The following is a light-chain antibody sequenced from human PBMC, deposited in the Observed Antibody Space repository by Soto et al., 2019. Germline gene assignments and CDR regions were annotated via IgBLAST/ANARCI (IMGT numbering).Light chain of an antibody. CDR1: SSDVGSYNR. CDR3: SSYTSSSTL. Sequence: QSALSQPASVSGSPGQSITISCTGTSSDVGSYNRVSWYQQHPGKAPRVMIYEGSRRPSGVSDRFSGSKSGNTASLTISGLQAEDEADYYCSSYTSSSTLFGGGTKLTVL. J-gene: IGLJ2*01. V-gene: IGLV2-14*02. CDR2: EGS.